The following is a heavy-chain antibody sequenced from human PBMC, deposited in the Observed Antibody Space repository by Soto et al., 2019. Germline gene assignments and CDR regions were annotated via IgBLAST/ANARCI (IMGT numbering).Heavy chain of an antibody. J-gene: IGHJ5*01. Sequence: LSLTCFISGGSFSNDYWTWIRQSPGKGLEWIGYIFHTGITDYNPSVKSRVTISIDKSRNLFSLNLTSVTAADTAVYYCARDRYFYDSRGYYRTLDSWGQGTLVTVSS. CDR3: ARDRYFYDSRGYYRTLDS. V-gene: IGHV4-59*01. CDR1: GGSFSNDY. D-gene: IGHD3-22*01. CDR2: IFHTGIT.